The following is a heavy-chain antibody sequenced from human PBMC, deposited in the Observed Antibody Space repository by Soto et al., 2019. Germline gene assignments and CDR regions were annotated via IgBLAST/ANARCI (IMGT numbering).Heavy chain of an antibody. CDR1: EYTFTGYY. J-gene: IGHJ4*02. D-gene: IGHD3-22*01. CDR2: INPNSGAT. V-gene: IGHV1-2*04. Sequence: ASVKVSCKASEYTFTGYYIHWVRRAPGQGLEWMGWINPNSGATNYAQKFQAWVTMTRDTSISTAYMELSGLKSDDTAVYYCARDRLRGYNSGDLDYWGQGTLVTVSS. CDR3: ARDRLRGYNSGDLDY.